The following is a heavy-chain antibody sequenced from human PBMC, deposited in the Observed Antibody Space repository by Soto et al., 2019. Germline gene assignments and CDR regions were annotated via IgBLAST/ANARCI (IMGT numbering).Heavy chain of an antibody. CDR2: ISYDGTNK. Sequence: QVQLVESGGGVVQPGRSVRLSCAASGFTFRNFGMHWVRQAPGKGLEWVAVISYDGTNKYYADSVKGRFTISRDNSKNTLYLQINSLTAEDTAVYYCAKAVPPFVVVTASDYWGQGTLVTVSS. CDR1: GFTFRNFG. V-gene: IGHV3-30*18. CDR3: AKAVPPFVVVTASDY. J-gene: IGHJ4*02. D-gene: IGHD2-21*02.